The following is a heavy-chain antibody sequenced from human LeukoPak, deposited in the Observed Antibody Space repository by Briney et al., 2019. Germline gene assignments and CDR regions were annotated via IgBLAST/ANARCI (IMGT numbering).Heavy chain of an antibody. D-gene: IGHD2-2*01. J-gene: IGHJ4*02. CDR3: ATSQTSQPSTSPLDY. CDR2: IYYSGST. CDR1: GGSIISSSYY. V-gene: IGHV4-39*01. Sequence: SETLSLTCTVSGGSIISSSYYWGWIRQPPGKGLEWIGSIYYSGSTYYNPSLKSRVTISVDTSKNQFSLKLSSVTAADTAVYYCATSQTSQPSTSPLDYWGQGTLVTVSS.